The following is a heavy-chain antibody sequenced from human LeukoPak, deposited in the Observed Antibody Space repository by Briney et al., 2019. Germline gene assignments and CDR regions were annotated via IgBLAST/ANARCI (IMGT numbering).Heavy chain of an antibody. CDR3: ARRDTSDYYAIDY. D-gene: IGHD3-22*01. V-gene: IGHV3-23*01. Sequence: GGSLRLSCGASGFTFSSYPMAWVRQAPGKGLEWVSTLSGSGGSTYYADSMKGRFTISRDNSKNTLYLQMNSLRAEDTALYYCARRDTSDYYAIDYWGRGTLVTVSS. J-gene: IGHJ4*02. CDR2: LSGSGGST. CDR1: GFTFSSYP.